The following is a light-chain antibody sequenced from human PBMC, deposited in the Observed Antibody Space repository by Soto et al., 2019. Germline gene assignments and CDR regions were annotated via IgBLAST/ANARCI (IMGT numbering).Light chain of an antibody. CDR3: QQYGSSPWT. CDR2: GAS. Sequence: EIVLTQSPGTLSLSPVEIATLSCRASQSVSSSYLAWYQQKPGQAPRLLIDGASSRATGIPDRFSGSGSETHFTLTINGLEPEDFAMYFCQQYGSSPWTFGQGTKVDIK. V-gene: IGKV3-20*01. J-gene: IGKJ1*01. CDR1: QSVSSSY.